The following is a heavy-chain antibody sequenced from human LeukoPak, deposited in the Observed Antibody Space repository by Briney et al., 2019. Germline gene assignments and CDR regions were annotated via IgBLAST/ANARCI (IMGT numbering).Heavy chain of an antibody. Sequence: SETLSPTCTVSGGSISSGGYYWSWIRQHPGKGLEWIGYIYYSGSTYYNPSLKSRVTISVDTSKNQFSLKLSSVTAADTAVYYCARDSTSGSYGQDYFDYWGQGTLVTVSS. D-gene: IGHD3-10*01. J-gene: IGHJ4*02. CDR1: GGSISSGGYY. V-gene: IGHV4-31*03. CDR3: ARDSTSGSYGQDYFDY. CDR2: IYYSGST.